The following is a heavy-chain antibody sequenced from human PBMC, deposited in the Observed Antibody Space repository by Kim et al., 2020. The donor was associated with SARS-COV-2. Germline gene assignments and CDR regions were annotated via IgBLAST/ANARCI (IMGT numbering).Heavy chain of an antibody. J-gene: IGHJ6*03. CDR1: GGSISSYY. CDR3: ARAYGYCSSTRCNNYYYYYLTV. D-gene: IGHD2-2*02. CDR2: IYYSGST. Sequence: SETLSLTCTVSGGSISSYYWSWIRQPPGKGLEWIGYIYYSGSTNYNPSLKSRVTISVDTSKNQFSLKLSSVTAADTAVYYCARAYGYCSSTRCNNYYYYYLTVWGKGTTSPVSS. V-gene: IGHV4-59*01.